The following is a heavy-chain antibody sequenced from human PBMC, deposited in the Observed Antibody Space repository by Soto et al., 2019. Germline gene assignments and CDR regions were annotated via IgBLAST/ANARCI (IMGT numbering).Heavy chain of an antibody. CDR2: ISAGGSST. CDR3: AMSYSPDV. D-gene: IGHD4-4*01. Sequence: GGSLRLSCAASGFTFSTSAMTWVRQAPGQGPEWVSGISAGGSSTYYADSVKGRFTISRDNSKNTLFLQMDSLRVDDTATYYYAMSYSPDVWGQGTTVTVSS. J-gene: IGHJ6*02. CDR1: GFTFSTSA. V-gene: IGHV3-23*01.